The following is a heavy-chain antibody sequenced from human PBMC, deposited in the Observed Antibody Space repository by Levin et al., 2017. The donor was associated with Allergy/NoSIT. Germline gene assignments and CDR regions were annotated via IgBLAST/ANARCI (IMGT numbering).Heavy chain of an antibody. J-gene: IGHJ4*02. V-gene: IGHV5-51*01. Sequence: GASVKVSCKGSGYSFTTYWIGWVRQMPGKGLEWMGVINPGDSYTRYSPSFQGQVTISADKSISTAYLQWSSLKATDTAIYYCARPGGFSSWYSWVSFDDWGPGSLVTVSS. CDR3: ARPGGFSSWYSWVSFDD. D-gene: IGHD6-13*01. CDR1: GYSFTTYW. CDR2: INPGDSYT.